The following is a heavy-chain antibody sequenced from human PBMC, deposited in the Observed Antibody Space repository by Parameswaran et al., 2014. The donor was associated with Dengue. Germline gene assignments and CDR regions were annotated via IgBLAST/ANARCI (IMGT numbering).Heavy chain of an antibody. V-gene: IGHV1-46*04. CDR1: GDTFTNYY. D-gene: IGHD6-19*01. J-gene: IGHJ4*02. Sequence: PGASVKVSCKASGDTFTNYYMHWVRQAPGQGLEWMGIINLLDGNTTYAQKLQGRVTMTRDTSTSTVYMELSSLTSDDTAVHYCAGGHSSGHLDYWGQGTLVTVSS. CDR3: AGGHSSGHLDY. CDR2: INLLDGNT.